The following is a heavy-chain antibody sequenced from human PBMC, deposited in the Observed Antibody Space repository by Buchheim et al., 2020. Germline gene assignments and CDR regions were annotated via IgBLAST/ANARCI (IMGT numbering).Heavy chain of an antibody. D-gene: IGHD2-8*01. J-gene: IGHJ6*02. V-gene: IGHV3-30*04. CDR3: ARNGYCTNGVCWAYGMDV. CDR2: ISYDGSNK. CDR1: GFTFSSYA. Sequence: QVQLVESGGGVVQPGRSLRLSCAASGFTFSSYAMHWVRQAPGKGLEWVAVISYDGSNKYYADSVKGRFTISRDNSKNTLNLQMNSLRAEDTAVYYCARNGYCTNGVCWAYGMDVWGQGTT.